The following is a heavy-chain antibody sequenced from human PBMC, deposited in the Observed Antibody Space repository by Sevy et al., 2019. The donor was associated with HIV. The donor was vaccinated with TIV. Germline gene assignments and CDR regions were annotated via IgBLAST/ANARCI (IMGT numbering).Heavy chain of an antibody. J-gene: IGHJ4*02. D-gene: IGHD4-17*01. CDR1: GYTFTGYY. Sequence: SVKVPCKASGYTFTGYYMHWVRQAPGQGLEWMGWINPNSGGTNYAQKFQGRVTMTRDTSISTAYMELTRLRSDDTAVYYCARGRTTVVTERGGFDYWGQGTLVTVSS. CDR2: INPNSGGT. V-gene: IGHV1-2*02. CDR3: ARGRTTVVTERGGFDY.